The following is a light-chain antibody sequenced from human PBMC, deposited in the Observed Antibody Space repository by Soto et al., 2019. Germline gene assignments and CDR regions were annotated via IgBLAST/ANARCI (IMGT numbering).Light chain of an antibody. J-gene: IGKJ1*01. V-gene: IGKV3-20*01. Sequence: ETVLTQSPGTLSLSPGEGATLSCRASQSVSNNYLAWYQQKPGQAPRFLIYGASNRATGIPDRFSGSGSGTDFTLTISRLEPEDFAVYYCQQYGSSGTFGQGTKVDIK. CDR3: QQYGSSGT. CDR2: GAS. CDR1: QSVSNNY.